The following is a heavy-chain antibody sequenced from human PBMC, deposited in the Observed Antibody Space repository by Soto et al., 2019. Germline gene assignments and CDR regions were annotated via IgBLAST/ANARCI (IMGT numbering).Heavy chain of an antibody. Sequence: EVQLVESGGGLVQPGGSLRLSCAAAGVTFSSYGMHWFRQAPGKGLAWVSYSSSGRPTIQYADSVQGRFTISRANAKNSLYLQMTGLRDEDTAVYYCARGGAARPDYWGQGTLVAVSS. V-gene: IGHV3-48*02. CDR2: SSSGRPTI. D-gene: IGHD6-6*01. CDR1: GVTFSSYG. J-gene: IGHJ4*02. CDR3: ARGGAARPDY.